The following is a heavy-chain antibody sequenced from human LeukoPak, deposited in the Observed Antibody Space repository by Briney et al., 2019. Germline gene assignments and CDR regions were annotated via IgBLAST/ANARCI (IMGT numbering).Heavy chain of an antibody. CDR3: AKAAPYSGYDTFFDY. D-gene: IGHD5-12*01. CDR1: GFIFDDYT. J-gene: IGHJ4*02. CDR2: INGDGGST. Sequence: HPGGSLRLSCTASGFIFDDYTMHWVRQAPGKGLEWVSLINGDGGSTYYADSVKGRFTISRDNSKNSLYLQMNSLRTEDTALYYCAKAAPYSGYDTFFDYWGQGTLVTVSS. V-gene: IGHV3-43*01.